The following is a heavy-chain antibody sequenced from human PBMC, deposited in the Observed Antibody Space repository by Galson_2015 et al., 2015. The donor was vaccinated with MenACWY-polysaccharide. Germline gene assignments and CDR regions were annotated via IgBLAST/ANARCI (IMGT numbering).Heavy chain of an antibody. V-gene: IGHV4-4*02. CDR1: GGSISSSNW. D-gene: IGHD4-23*01. CDR3: ASGTTGVNWFDP. CDR2: IYHSGST. Sequence: ETLSLTCAVSGGSISSSNWWSWVRQPPGKGLVWIGEIYHSGSTNYNPSLRSRVTISVDTSENQFSLKLSSVTAADTAVYYCASGTTGVNWFDPWGQGTLVTVSS. J-gene: IGHJ5*02.